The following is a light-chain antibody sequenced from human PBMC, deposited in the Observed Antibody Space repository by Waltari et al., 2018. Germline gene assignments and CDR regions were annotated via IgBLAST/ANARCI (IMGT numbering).Light chain of an antibody. Sequence: AIQLTQSPYSLSASGGDSVTITCRASQGISRALAWYQKKPGKAPKLLIYDASRLESGVPSRFSGSGSGTDFTLTISSLQPEDFATYYCQQFNSYPLTFGGGTKVEIK. J-gene: IGKJ4*01. CDR1: QGISRA. CDR3: QQFNSYPLT. V-gene: IGKV1-13*02. CDR2: DAS.